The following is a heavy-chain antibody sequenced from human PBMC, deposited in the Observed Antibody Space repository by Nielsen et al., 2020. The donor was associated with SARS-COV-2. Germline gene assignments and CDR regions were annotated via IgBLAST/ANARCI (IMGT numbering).Heavy chain of an antibody. V-gene: IGHV4-59*01. CDR3: AREDSSGWYSY. D-gene: IGHD6-19*01. Sequence: SETLSLTCTVSGGSISSYYWSWIRQPPGKGLEWIGYIYYSGSTNYNPSLKSRVTISVDTSKNQFSLKLSSVTAADTAVYYCAREDSSGWYSYWGQGTLVTVSS. J-gene: IGHJ4*02. CDR2: IYYSGST. CDR1: GGSISSYY.